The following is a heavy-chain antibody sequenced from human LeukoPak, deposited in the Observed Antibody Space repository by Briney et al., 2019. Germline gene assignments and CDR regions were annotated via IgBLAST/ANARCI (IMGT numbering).Heavy chain of an antibody. CDR1: GYIFTSYG. J-gene: IGHJ3*02. V-gene: IGHV1-18*01. CDR3: ARGGRDRPSTLAFDI. Sequence: ASVKVSFKASGYIFTSYGISWVRQAPGQGLEWMGWISAYNGKTNFAQKLQGRVTMTTDTSTTTAYMELRSLRSDDTAVYYCARGGRDRPSTLAFDIWGQGTMVTVSS. CDR2: ISAYNGKT. D-gene: IGHD3-16*01.